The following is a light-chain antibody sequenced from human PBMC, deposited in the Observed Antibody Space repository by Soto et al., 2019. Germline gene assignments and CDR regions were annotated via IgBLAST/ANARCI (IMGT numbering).Light chain of an antibody. V-gene: IGKV3-15*01. CDR1: QSVDRA. CDR3: QQYRHLPPLT. Sequence: EIVMTQSPATLSVSPGETATLSCRASQSVDRAVAWYQHKPGQAPRLLIVGASFRAAGVPGRFSGGGSGTEFTPTIRSLQSEDFGVYYCQQYRHLPPLTFGVGTPVEIK. CDR2: GAS. J-gene: IGKJ4*01.